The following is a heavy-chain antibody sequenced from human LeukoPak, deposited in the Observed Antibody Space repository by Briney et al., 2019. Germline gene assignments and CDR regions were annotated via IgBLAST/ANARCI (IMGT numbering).Heavy chain of an antibody. Sequence: GGSLRLSCAASGFTFSNFAVHWVRQAPGKGLEWLAVMSYDGNSKYYADSVKGRFTISRDNTKSTLYLQMNSLRPDDTALYYCARDGDAAIRGVNFDYWGQGTLVTVSS. V-gene: IGHV3-30*04. CDR1: GFTFSNFA. CDR2: MSYDGNSK. D-gene: IGHD3-10*01. J-gene: IGHJ4*02. CDR3: ARDGDAAIRGVNFDY.